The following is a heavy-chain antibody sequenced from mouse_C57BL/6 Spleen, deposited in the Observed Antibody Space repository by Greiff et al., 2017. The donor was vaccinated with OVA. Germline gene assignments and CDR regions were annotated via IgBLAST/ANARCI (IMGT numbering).Heavy chain of an antibody. D-gene: IGHD2-1*01. J-gene: IGHJ1*03. Sequence: QVQLQQPGTELVKPGASVKLSCKASGYTFTSYWLHWVKQRPGQGLEWIGNINPSNGGTNYNEKFKSKATLTVDKSSSTAYMQLSSLTSEDSAVYYSARENYGNYALIWGTGTTVTVSS. V-gene: IGHV1-53*01. CDR3: ARENYGNYALI. CDR1: GYTFTSYW. CDR2: INPSNGGT.